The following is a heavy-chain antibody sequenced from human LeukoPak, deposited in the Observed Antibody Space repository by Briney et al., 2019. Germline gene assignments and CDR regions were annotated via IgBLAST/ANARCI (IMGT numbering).Heavy chain of an antibody. J-gene: IGHJ6*02. V-gene: IGHV3-23*01. CDR3: RATGSHYYYGMDV. D-gene: IGHD1-14*01. Sequence: GGSLRLSCAASGFTFSSYAMSWVRQAPGKGLEWVSAISGSGGSTYYADSVKGRFTISRDNSKNTLYLQMNSLRAEDTAVYHCRATGSHYYYGMDVWGQGTTVTVSS. CDR1: GFTFSSYA. CDR2: ISGSGGST.